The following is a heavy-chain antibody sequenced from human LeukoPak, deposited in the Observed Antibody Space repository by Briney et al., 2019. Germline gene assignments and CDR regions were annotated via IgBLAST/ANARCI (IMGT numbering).Heavy chain of an antibody. V-gene: IGHV3-33*01. CDR3: TRAAIGAAGPLDF. CDR2: VWDAGSNT. CDR1: GFTFSNYA. D-gene: IGHD6-13*01. Sequence: GRSLRLSCAASGFTFSNYAMHWVRQAPGKGLEWVAAVWDAGSNTHYADSVQGRVTISRDNSKNTVYLQMHSLRAEDTAVYCCTRAAIGAAGPLDFWGQGTLVTVSS. J-gene: IGHJ4*02.